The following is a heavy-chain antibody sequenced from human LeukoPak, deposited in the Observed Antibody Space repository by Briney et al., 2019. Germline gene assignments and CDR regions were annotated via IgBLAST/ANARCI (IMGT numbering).Heavy chain of an antibody. CDR3: ARGAFIGMANWFDP. CDR1: GFTFSSYW. V-gene: IGHV3-7*01. CDR2: IKQDGSEK. D-gene: IGHD6-13*01. Sequence: QPGGSLRLSCAASGFTFSSYWTSWVRQAPGKGPEWVANIKQDGSEKYYVDSVKGRFTISRDNAKQSLYLQMNSLRVEDTAVYYCARGAFIGMANWFDPWGQGTQVTVSS. J-gene: IGHJ5*02.